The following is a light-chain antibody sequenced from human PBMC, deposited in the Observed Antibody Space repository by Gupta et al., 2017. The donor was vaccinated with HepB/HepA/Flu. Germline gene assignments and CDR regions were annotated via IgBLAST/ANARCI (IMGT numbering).Light chain of an antibody. CDR3: QEVSGSSWT. V-gene: IGKV1-5*03. CDR1: QSISHW. J-gene: IGKJ1*01. CDR2: RAS. Sequence: MTESPYTLSASVGDRVTITCRASQSISHWLTWYQQKPGKAPNLLIYRASTLKSGVPSRFSGSGSGTEFALTISSLQPEDFATYYCQEVSGSSWTFGQGTKVEIK.